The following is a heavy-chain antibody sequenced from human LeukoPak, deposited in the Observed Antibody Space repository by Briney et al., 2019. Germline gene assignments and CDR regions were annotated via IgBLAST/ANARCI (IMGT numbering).Heavy chain of an antibody. V-gene: IGHV1-8*03. D-gene: IGHD2-2*01. CDR1: GYTFTSYD. Sequence: GASVKVSCKASGYTFTSYDINWVRQATGQGLEWMGWMNPNSGNTGYAQKFQGRVTITRNTSISTAYMELSSLRSEDTAVYYCASLWSYCSSTSCQYFDYWGQGTLVTVSS. CDR2: MNPNSGNT. J-gene: IGHJ4*02. CDR3: ASLWSYCSSTSCQYFDY.